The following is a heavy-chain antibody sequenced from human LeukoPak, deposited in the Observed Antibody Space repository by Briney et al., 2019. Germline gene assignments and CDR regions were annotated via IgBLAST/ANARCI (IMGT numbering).Heavy chain of an antibody. J-gene: IGHJ4*02. V-gene: IGHV3-49*04. Sequence: GGSLRLSCAASGFTFSSYWMSWVRQAPGKGLEWVGFIRSKAYGGTTEYAASVKGRFTISRDDSKSIAYLQMNSLKTEDTAVYYCTRGNSGSYYQGAYWGQGTLVTVSS. CDR1: GFTFSSYW. CDR2: IRSKAYGGTT. D-gene: IGHD1-26*01. CDR3: TRGNSGSYYQGAY.